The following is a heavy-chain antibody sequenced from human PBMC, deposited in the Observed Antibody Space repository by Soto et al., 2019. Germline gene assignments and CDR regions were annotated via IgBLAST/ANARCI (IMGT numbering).Heavy chain of an antibody. CDR1: GYTFTSYD. Sequence: GASVKVSCKASGYTFTSYDINWVRQATGQGLEWMGWMNPNSGNTGYAQKFQGRVTMTRNTSISTAYMELSSLRSEDTAVYYCARVYHYYDSSGSFIYYYGMDVWGQGTTVTVSS. D-gene: IGHD3-22*01. J-gene: IGHJ6*02. V-gene: IGHV1-8*01. CDR3: ARVYHYYDSSGSFIYYYGMDV. CDR2: MNPNSGNT.